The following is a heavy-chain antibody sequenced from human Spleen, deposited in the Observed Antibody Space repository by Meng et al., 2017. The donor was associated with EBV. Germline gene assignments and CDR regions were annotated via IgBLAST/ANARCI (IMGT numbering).Heavy chain of an antibody. Sequence: EAQVKDYGGGLVQPGGSLRLSCVGSGISAYWVHWVRQVPGKGLEWVSAISGSGGSTYYADSVKGRFTISRDNSKNTLYLQMNSLRAEDTAVYYCAKAFAHSSGWYGWFDPWGQGTLCTVSS. CDR2: ISGSGGST. CDR3: AKAFAHSSGWYGWFDP. D-gene: IGHD6-19*01. V-gene: IGHV3-23*01. CDR1: GISAYW. J-gene: IGHJ5*02.